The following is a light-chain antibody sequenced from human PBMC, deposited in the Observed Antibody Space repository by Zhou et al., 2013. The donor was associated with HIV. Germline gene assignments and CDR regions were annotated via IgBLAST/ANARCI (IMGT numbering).Light chain of an antibody. J-gene: IGKJ5*01. V-gene: IGKV1-9*01. CDR1: QGISTY. CDR2: AAS. Sequence: DIQLTQSPSFLSASVGDRVTITCRASQGISTYLAWYQQKSGRAPKLLIYAASTLQSGVPSRFSGSGSGTEFTLTISRVEAEDVGVYYCMQALQLPITFGQGTRLEIK. CDR3: MQALQLPIT.